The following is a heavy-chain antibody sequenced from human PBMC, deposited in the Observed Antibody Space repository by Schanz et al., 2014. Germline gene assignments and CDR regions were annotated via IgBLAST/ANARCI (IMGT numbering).Heavy chain of an antibody. J-gene: IGHJ4*02. Sequence: QAQLVESGGGVVQPGRSLRLSCVASGFTFISYDIHWVRQAPGKGLEWVALIWYDGSNKYYAESVKGRFTISRDNPKNTLYLQMNSLRAEDTAVYYCAKDLISGWSGFDYWGQGTLVTVSS. D-gene: IGHD6-19*01. CDR2: IWYDGSNK. CDR3: AKDLISGWSGFDY. V-gene: IGHV3-33*03. CDR1: GFTFISYD.